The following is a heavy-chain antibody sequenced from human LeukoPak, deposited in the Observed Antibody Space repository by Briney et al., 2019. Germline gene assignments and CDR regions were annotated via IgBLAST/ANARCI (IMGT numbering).Heavy chain of an antibody. V-gene: IGHV3-7*01. D-gene: IGHD3-10*01. CDR1: GFTFSSYW. Sequence: GGSLRLSCAASGFTFSSYWMSWVRQAPGKGLERVANINQDGSEKYYVDSVKGRFTISRDNAKNSLYLQMNSLRAEDTAVYFCARDYYYGSGSYAYWGQGTLVTVSS. CDR3: ARDYYYGSGSYAY. CDR2: INQDGSEK. J-gene: IGHJ4*02.